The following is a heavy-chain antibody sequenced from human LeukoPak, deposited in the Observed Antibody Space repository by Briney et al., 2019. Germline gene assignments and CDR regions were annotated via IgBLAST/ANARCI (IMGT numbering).Heavy chain of an antibody. J-gene: IGHJ3*02. D-gene: IGHD2-15*01. CDR1: GFTFSNYW. CDR3: ARSVPRTRVCSGGSCYSLSAFDI. CDR2: INHSGST. V-gene: IGHV4-34*01. Sequence: PGGSLRLSCAASGFTFSNYWMSWIRQPPGKGLEWIGEINHSGSTNYNPSLKSRVTISVDTSKNQFSLKLSSVTAADTAVYYCARSVPRTRVCSGGSCYSLSAFDIWGQGTMVTVSS.